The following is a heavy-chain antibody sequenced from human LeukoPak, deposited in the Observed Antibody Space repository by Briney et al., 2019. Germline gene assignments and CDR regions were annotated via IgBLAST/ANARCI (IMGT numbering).Heavy chain of an antibody. CDR3: ARDHYDILTGPCRGFDY. CDR2: ISSSSSYI. Sequence: GGSLRLSCAASGFTFSSYSMNWVRQAPGKGLEWVSSISSSSSYIYYADSVKGRFTISRDNAKNSLYLQMNSLRAEDTAVYYCARDHYDILTGPCRGFDYWGQGTLVTVSS. J-gene: IGHJ4*02. V-gene: IGHV3-21*01. D-gene: IGHD3-9*01. CDR1: GFTFSSYS.